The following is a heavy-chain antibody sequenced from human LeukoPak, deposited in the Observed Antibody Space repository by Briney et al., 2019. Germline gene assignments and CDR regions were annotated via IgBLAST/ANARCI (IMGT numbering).Heavy chain of an antibody. CDR3: ARAALPAASSADY. V-gene: IGHV4-39*07. Sequence: PSETLSLTCTVSGGSISSSSYYWGWIRQPPGKGLEWIGSIYYSGSTYYNPSLKSRVTISVDTSKNQFSLKLSSVTAADTAVYYCARAALPAASSADYWGQGTLVTVSS. D-gene: IGHD2-2*01. CDR1: GGSISSSSYY. CDR2: IYYSGST. J-gene: IGHJ4*02.